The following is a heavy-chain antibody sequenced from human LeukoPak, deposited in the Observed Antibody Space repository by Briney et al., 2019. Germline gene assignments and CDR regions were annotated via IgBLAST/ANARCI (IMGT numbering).Heavy chain of an antibody. CDR1: GFYVSSGPYY. V-gene: IGHV4-61*01. CDR3: ARTWDY. J-gene: IGHJ4*02. Sequence: SETLSLTCTVSGFYVSSGPYYWSWIRQSPGKGLEWIAYTRYSGSTNYNPSLKSRLTISLDTSKNQLSLKLSSVTAADTAVYYCARTWDYWGQGTLFTVSS. CDR2: TRYSGST.